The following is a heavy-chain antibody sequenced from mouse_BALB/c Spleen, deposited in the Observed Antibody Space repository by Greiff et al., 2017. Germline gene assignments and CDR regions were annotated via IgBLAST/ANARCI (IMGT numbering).Heavy chain of an antibody. J-gene: IGHJ4*01. CDR3: VDYAYAMDY. D-gene: IGHD2-4*01. CDR2: ISYDGSN. CDR1: GYSITSGYY. V-gene: IGHV3-6*02. Sequence: EVKLQESGPGLAKPSQSLSLTCSVTGYSITSGYYWNWIRQFPGNKLEWMGYISYDGSNNYNPSLKNRISITRDTSKNQFFLKLNSVTTEDTATYYCVDYAYAMDYWGQGTSVTVSS.